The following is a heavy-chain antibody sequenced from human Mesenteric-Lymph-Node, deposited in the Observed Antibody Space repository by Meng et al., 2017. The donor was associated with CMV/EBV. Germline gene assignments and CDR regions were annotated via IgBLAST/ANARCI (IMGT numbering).Heavy chain of an antibody. V-gene: IGHV1-2*02. CDR1: GYTFTGYY. Sequence: ASVQVSCKASGYTFTGYYMHWVRQAPGQGLEWMGWINPNSGGTNYAQKFQGRVTMTRDTSISTAYMELSRLRSDDTAVYYCASSTGPYYYYGMDVWGQGTTVTVSS. J-gene: IGHJ6*02. CDR3: ASSTGPYYYYGMDV. CDR2: INPNSGGT.